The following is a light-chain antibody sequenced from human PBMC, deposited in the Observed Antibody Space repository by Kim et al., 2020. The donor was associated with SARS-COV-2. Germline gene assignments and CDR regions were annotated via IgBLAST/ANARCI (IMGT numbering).Light chain of an antibody. J-gene: IGLJ3*02. V-gene: IGLV1-47*02. CDR2: SNN. CDR3: AAWDDSLSGWV. Sequence: GQRVTISCCGSSSNIGSNYVYWYQQLPGTAPKLRIYSNNQRPSGVPDRFSGSKSGTSASLAISGLRSEDEADYYCAAWDDSLSGWVFGGGTQLTVL. CDR1: SSNIGSNY.